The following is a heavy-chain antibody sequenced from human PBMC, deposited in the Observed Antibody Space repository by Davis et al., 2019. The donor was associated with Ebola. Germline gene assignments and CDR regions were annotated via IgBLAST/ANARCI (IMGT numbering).Heavy chain of an antibody. V-gene: IGHV3-49*04. Sequence: PGGSLRLSCAGFGFTFGDYAMNWVRQAPGKGLEWVGFIRSKTYGGKPAYAASVKGKFTISRDDSKSIAYLQMNSLKIEDTAVYYCTRDLKQPPPSYYFGMDVWGLGTTVTVSS. D-gene: IGHD6-13*01. J-gene: IGHJ6*02. CDR2: IRSKTYGGKP. CDR1: GFTFGDYA. CDR3: TRDLKQPPPSYYFGMDV.